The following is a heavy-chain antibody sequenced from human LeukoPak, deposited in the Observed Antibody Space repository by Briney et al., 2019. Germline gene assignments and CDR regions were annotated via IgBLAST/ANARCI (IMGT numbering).Heavy chain of an antibody. D-gene: IGHD2-15*01. Sequence: GGSLRLSCAASGFTFSSYSMNWVRQAPGKGLEWVSAICSNDNNTYYANSVKGRFTISRDNSKNTLSLQLNSLRAEDTAVYYCAKGTSSSCYSAPNYWGQGTLVTVSS. CDR1: GFTFSSYS. CDR3: AKGTSSSCYSAPNY. V-gene: IGHV3-23*01. CDR2: ICSNDNNT. J-gene: IGHJ4*02.